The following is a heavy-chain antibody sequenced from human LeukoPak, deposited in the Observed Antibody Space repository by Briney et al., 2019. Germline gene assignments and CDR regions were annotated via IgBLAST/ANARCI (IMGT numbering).Heavy chain of an antibody. J-gene: IGHJ3*02. D-gene: IGHD3-22*01. CDR2: INPNSGGT. CDR3: ARPRPHYYDSSGYNDAFDI. V-gene: IGHV1-2*02. CDR1: GYTFTGYY. Sequence: ASVKVSCKASGYTFTGYYMHWVRQAPGQGLEWMGWINPNSGGTNYAQKFQGRVTMTRDTSISTAYMELSSLRSEDTAVYYCARPRPHYYDSSGYNDAFDIWGQGTMVTVSS.